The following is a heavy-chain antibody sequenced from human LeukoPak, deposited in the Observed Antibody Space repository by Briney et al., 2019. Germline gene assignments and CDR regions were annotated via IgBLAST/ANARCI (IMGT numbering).Heavy chain of an antibody. CDR3: ARDVNLLFFDP. Sequence: GGSLRLSCAASGCPFSSYVMHWVRQAPGQGLMWVARINHDGTDTSYADSVKGRFTVSRDNAKNTVYLQMNSLRFDDTAMYYCARDVNLLFFDPWGRGTLVAVSS. CDR2: INHDGTDT. J-gene: IGHJ2*01. CDR1: GCPFSSYV. V-gene: IGHV3-74*01. D-gene: IGHD2/OR15-2a*01.